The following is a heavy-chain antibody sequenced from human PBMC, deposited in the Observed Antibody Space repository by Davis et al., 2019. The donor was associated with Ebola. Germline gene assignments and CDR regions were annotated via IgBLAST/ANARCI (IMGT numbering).Heavy chain of an antibody. V-gene: IGHV1-69*04. CDR1: GGTFSSYA. J-gene: IGHJ4*02. Sequence: SVKVSCKTSGGTFSSYAISWVRQAPGQGLEWMGRIIPILGIANYAQKFQGRVTITADKSTSTAYMELSSLRSEDTAVYYCARGVDIVATTPFGYWGQGTLVTVSS. CDR3: ARGVDIVATTPFGY. CDR2: IIPILGIA. D-gene: IGHD5-12*01.